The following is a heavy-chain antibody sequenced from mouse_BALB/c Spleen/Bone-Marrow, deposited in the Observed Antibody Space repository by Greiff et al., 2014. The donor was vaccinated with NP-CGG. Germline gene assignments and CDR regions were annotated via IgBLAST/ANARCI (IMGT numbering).Heavy chain of an antibody. CDR3: ARWDYYGYAMDY. J-gene: IGHJ4*01. CDR2: INPYNGGT. CDR1: GYSFTGYT. Sequence: EVKLMESGPELVKPGAPMKISCKASGYSFTGYTMNWVKQSHGKNLEWIGLINPYNGGTSYNQRFKGKATLTVDKSSSTAYMELLSLTSEDSAVYYCARWDYYGYAMDYWGQGTSVTVSS. V-gene: IGHV1-18*01. D-gene: IGHD1-1*01.